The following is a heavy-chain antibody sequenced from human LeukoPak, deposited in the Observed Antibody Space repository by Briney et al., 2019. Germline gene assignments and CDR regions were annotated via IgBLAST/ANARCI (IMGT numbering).Heavy chain of an antibody. V-gene: IGHV1-18*01. CDR3: ARDLGGLISLNYGMDV. J-gene: IGHJ6*02. D-gene: IGHD3-16*01. CDR2: ISAYNGNT. CDR1: GYTFTSYG. Sequence: GASVKVSCKASGYTFTSYGISWVRQAPGQGLEWMGWISAYNGNTNYAQKLQGRVTMTTDTSTSTAYMELRSLRSDDTAAYYCARDLGGLISLNYGMDVWGQGTTVTVSS.